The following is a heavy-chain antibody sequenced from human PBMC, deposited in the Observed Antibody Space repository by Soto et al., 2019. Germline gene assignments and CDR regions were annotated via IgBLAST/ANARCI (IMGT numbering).Heavy chain of an antibody. V-gene: IGHV3-30*18. CDR2: ISNDGSRK. Sequence: GGSLRLSCAASGFTFSSYGMHWVRQAPGKGLEWVAVISNDGSRKYYADSVKGRFTISRDNSKNTLYLQMNSLRAEDTAVYYCAKGLFDFCSSALQQNYFDDRGQGSLVTVSS. J-gene: IGHJ4*02. CDR3: AKGLFDFCSSALQQNYFDD. D-gene: IGHD6-6*01. CDR1: GFTFSSYG.